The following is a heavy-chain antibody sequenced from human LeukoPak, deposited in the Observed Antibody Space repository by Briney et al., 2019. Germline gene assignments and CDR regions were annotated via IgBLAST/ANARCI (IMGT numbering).Heavy chain of an antibody. J-gene: IGHJ6*03. D-gene: IGHD2-15*01. CDR3: AKDTTAWWYHRAYMDV. CDR1: GFTFSSYA. Sequence: PGGSLRLSCAASGFTFSSYAMSWVRQAPGGGLGWVSAKSGSGDTTYHADSVKGRFTISRDNSENRLSLQMDSLRAEDTAVYFCAKDTTAWWYHRAYMDVWGKGTTVTVSS. V-gene: IGHV3-23*01. CDR2: KSGSGDTT.